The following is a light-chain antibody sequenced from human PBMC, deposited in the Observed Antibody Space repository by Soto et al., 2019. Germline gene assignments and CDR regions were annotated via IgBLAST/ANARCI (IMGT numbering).Light chain of an antibody. CDR3: HQANSFPST. CDR1: QSIRSE. J-gene: IGKJ5*01. CDR2: KAS. Sequence: DIQMTQCRSTLSASVGERVTITCRASQSIRSELAWYQQKPGKAPKLLIYKASSLKSGVPSRFSGSGSGTDFTLTISSLQPEHFAPSYPHQANSFPSTFRQGTQLEIK. V-gene: IGKV1-5*03.